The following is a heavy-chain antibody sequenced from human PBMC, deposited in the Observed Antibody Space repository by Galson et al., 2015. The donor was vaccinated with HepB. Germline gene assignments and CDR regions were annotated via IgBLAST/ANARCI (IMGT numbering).Heavy chain of an antibody. J-gene: IGHJ5*02. D-gene: IGHD6-13*01. V-gene: IGHV1-18*04. CDR3: ARGLEGNSGYSSSWYFYAAYHNWFDP. Sequence: SVKVSCKASGYTFTSYGISWVRQAPGQGLEWMGWISAYNGNTNYAQKLQGRVTMTTDTSASTAYMELRSLRSDDTAVYYCARGLEGNSGYSSSWYFYAAYHNWFDPWGQGTLVSVSS. CDR2: ISAYNGNT. CDR1: GYTFTSYG.